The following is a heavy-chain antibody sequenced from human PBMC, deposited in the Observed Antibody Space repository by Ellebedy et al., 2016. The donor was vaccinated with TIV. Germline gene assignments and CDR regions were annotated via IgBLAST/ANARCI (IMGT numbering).Heavy chain of an antibody. D-gene: IGHD4-17*01. V-gene: IGHV3-7*01. CDR2: IYQDGSAQ. Sequence: GESLKISCAASGFSFRSYWMSWVRQAPGKGLEWVANIYQDGSAQYYVDSVKGRFTISRDNAKKSLFLQMNSLRVEDTAVYYCARRGSYGDYAVPVNSWFDRWGRGTLVTVAS. J-gene: IGHJ5*02. CDR3: ARRGSYGDYAVPVNSWFDR. CDR1: GFSFRSYW.